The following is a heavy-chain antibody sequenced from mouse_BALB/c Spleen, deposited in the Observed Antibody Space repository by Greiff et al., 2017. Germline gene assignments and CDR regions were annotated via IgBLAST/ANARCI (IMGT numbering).Heavy chain of an antibody. V-gene: IGHV1S56*01. CDR1: GYTFTSYY. J-gene: IGHJ1*01. Sequence: QVQLQQSGPELVKPGASVTMSCKASGYTFTSYYIHWVKQRPGQGLEWIGWIYPGDGSTKYNEKFKGKTTLTADKSSSTAYMLLSSLTSEDSAIYFCARRDGPWYFDVWGAGTTVTVSS. CDR2: IYPGDGST. CDR3: ARRDGPWYFDV. D-gene: IGHD2-3*01.